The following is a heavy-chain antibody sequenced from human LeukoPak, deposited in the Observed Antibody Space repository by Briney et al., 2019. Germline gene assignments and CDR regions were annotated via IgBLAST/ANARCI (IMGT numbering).Heavy chain of an antibody. D-gene: IGHD3-22*01. Sequence: PSETLSLTCTVSGGSISSGGYYWSWIRQHPGKGLEWIGYIYYSGSTYYNPSLKSRVTISVDTSKNQFSLKLSSVTAADTAVYYCARDGLYDSSGKSGDSYYGMDVWGQGTTVTVSS. V-gene: IGHV4-31*03. CDR1: GGSISSGGYY. J-gene: IGHJ6*02. CDR3: ARDGLYDSSGKSGDSYYGMDV. CDR2: IYYSGST.